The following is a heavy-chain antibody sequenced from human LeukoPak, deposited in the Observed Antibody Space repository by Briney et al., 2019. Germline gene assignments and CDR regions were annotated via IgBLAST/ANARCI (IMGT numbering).Heavy chain of an antibody. CDR2: IYYSGST. J-gene: IGHJ4*02. D-gene: IGHD3-16*01. V-gene: IGHV4-39*07. Sequence: SETLSLTCTVSGDSISSSSYYWGWIRQPPGKGLEWIGSIYYSGSTYYNPSLKSRVTISVDTSKNQFSLKLSSVTAADTAVYYCARDGLYDYVWGSYYFDYWGQGTLVTVSS. CDR3: ARDGLYDYVWGSYYFDY. CDR1: GDSISSSSYY.